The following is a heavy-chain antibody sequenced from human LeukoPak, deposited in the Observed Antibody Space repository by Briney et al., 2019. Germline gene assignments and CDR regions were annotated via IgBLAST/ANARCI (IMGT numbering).Heavy chain of an antibody. D-gene: IGHD3-3*01. Sequence: GGSLRLSCTVSGFTVSSNSMSWVRQAPGQGLERVSFIYSNNTHYSDSVKGRFTISRDNSKNTLYLQMNSLRAEDTAVYYCARGDGGDFWSGYRFDYWGQGTLVTVSS. CDR1: GFTVSSNS. J-gene: IGHJ4*02. CDR3: ARGDGGDFWSGYRFDY. CDR2: IYSNNT. V-gene: IGHV3-53*01.